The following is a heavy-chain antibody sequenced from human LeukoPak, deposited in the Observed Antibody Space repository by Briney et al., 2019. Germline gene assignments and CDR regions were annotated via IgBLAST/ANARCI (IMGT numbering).Heavy chain of an antibody. CDR1: GYTFTSYG. J-gene: IGHJ4*02. Sequence: ASVKVSCKASGYTFTSYGISWVRQASGQGLEWMGWINPNSGGTNYAQKFQGRVTMTRDTSISTAYMELSRLRSDDTAVYYCARDGESWFWGPGNHYFDYWGQGTLVTVSS. D-gene: IGHD3-10*01. CDR2: INPNSGGT. CDR3: ARDGESWFWGPGNHYFDY. V-gene: IGHV1-2*02.